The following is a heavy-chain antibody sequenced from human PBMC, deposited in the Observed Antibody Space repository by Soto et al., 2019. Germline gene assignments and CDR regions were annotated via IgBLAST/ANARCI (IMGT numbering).Heavy chain of an antibody. Sequence: QVQLVQSGAEVKKPGASVKVSCKASGYNFTTYAMLWVRQAPGQRPEWMGWINTGNRNTKYSPKFQGRVTITRDTSASTAYMELSTMKSEDTAVYYGASGERLYYYNYGMDVWGQGTTVTVS. D-gene: IGHD3-3*01. J-gene: IGHJ6*02. CDR3: ASGERLYYYNYGMDV. CDR2: INTGNRNT. V-gene: IGHV1-3*04. CDR1: GYNFTTYA.